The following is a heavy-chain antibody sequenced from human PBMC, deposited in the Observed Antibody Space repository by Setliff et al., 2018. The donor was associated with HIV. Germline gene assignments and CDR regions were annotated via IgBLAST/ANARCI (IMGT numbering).Heavy chain of an antibody. CDR1: GGSFNANY. CDR3: ARADLYSYVDF. Sequence: SETLSLTCAVYGGSFNANYWTWIRQPPGEGLEWIGEIHHTGSTNYNPSLKSRVTISADTSKKHFSLKLTSVTAADTAMYYCARADLYSYVDFWGQGTLVTVSS. V-gene: IGHV4-34*01. J-gene: IGHJ4*02. D-gene: IGHD1-26*01. CDR2: IHHTGST.